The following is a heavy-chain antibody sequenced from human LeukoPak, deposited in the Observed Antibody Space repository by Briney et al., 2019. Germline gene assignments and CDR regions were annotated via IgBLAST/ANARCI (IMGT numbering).Heavy chain of an antibody. Sequence: ASVKVSCKASGYTFTGYYMHWVRQAPGQGLEWMGGIIPIFGTANYAQKFQGRVTITADESTSTAYMELSSLRSEDTAVYYCARPITGTTGFDYWGQGTLVTVSS. CDR3: ARPITGTTGFDY. CDR2: IIPIFGTA. CDR1: GYTFTGYY. V-gene: IGHV1-69*13. D-gene: IGHD1-7*01. J-gene: IGHJ4*02.